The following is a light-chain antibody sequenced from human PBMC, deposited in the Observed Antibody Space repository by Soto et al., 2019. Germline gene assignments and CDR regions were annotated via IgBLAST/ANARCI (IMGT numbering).Light chain of an antibody. Sequence: EIVLTQSPGTLSLIPGEGATLSCRASQSVRSGSLAWYQQKPGQAPRLLIFGASSRATDIPDRFSGSGYGTDVTLTISRLEPEDFAVYYWHHAADSPHTFGQGTKLEI. CDR1: QSVRSGS. V-gene: IGKV3-20*01. CDR3: HHAADSPHT. CDR2: GAS. J-gene: IGKJ2*01.